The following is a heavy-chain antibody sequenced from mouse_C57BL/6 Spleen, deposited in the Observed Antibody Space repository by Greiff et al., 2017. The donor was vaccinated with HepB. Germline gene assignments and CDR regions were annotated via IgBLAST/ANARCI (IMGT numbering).Heavy chain of an antibody. J-gene: IGHJ2*01. CDR2: ISSGSSTI. V-gene: IGHV5-17*01. CDR1: GFTFSDYG. Sequence: EVNVVESGGGLVKPGGSLKLSCAASGFTFSDYGMHWVRQAPEKGLEWVAYISSGSSTIYYADTVKGRVTISRDNAKNTLFLQMTSLRSEDTAMYYCARSYYGSSLLYYFDYWGQGTTLTVSS. D-gene: IGHD1-1*01. CDR3: ARSYYGSSLLYYFDY.